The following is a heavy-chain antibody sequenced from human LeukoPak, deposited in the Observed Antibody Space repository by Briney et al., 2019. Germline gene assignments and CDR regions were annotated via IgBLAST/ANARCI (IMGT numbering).Heavy chain of an antibody. CDR2: IYSGEST. CDR3: ASHTSSWNFNWYFDL. D-gene: IGHD6-13*01. Sequence: GSLRLSCAASGFTVSYNYRTWVRQAPGKGLEWASVIYSGESTYYADSLKGRFTISRDNSRSTLYLQMNSLRPEDTGVYYCASHTSSWNFNWYFDLWGRGTLVSVSS. CDR1: GFTVSYNY. V-gene: IGHV3-66*02. J-gene: IGHJ2*01.